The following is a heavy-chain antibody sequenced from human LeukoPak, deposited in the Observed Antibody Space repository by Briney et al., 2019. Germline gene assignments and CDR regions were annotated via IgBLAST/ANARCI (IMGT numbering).Heavy chain of an antibody. V-gene: IGHV1-8*01. CDR2: MNPNSGNT. D-gene: IGHD3-10*01. CDR3: ARGLPSGSAPRRVPY. CDR1: GYTFTSYD. Sequence: ASVNVSCKASGYTFTSYDINWVRQATGQGLEWMGLMNPNSGNTGYAQKFQGRVTMTRNPSISTAYMDLSSLSPEETAVYYCARGLPSGSAPRRVPYWSQGTLVTAST. J-gene: IGHJ4*02.